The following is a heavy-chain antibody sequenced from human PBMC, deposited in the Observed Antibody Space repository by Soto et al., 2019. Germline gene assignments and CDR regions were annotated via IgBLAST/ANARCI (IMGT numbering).Heavy chain of an antibody. CDR3: ARGGLALMDV. J-gene: IGHJ6*02. CDR2: INAGNGNT. D-gene: IGHD3-16*01. V-gene: IGHV1-3*01. CDR1: GYTFTSYA. Sequence: QVQLVQSGAEVKKPGASVKVSCKASGYTFTSYAMHWVRQAPGQRLEWMGWINAGNGNTKYSQKFQGRVTITRDTSASTANMELSSMRSEDTVVYYCARGGLALMDVGGQGTTVTVSS.